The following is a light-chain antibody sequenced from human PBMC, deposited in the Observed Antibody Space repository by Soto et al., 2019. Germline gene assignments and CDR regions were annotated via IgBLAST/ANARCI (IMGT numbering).Light chain of an antibody. Sequence: DIQLTQSPSSMSDSVGDRVTITCQASQDISNYLNWYQQKPGKAPKLLIHAASNLETGVPSRFSGSGSGTDFSFTISSLQPEDLATYYCQQYDSLPTLGQGTRLGL. V-gene: IGKV1-33*01. CDR2: AAS. CDR1: QDISNY. CDR3: QQYDSLPT. J-gene: IGKJ5*01.